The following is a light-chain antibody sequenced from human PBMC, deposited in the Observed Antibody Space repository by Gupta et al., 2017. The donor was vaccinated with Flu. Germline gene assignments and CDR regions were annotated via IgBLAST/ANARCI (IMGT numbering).Light chain of an antibody. J-gene: IGKJ2*01. CDR1: QVISNH. CDR3: LQYKSYPYT. CDR2: DEF. Sequence: DIQMTQSPSSLSVSVGDSVALSCRARQVISNHLAWFQQKPGKAPKSLIYDEFSFQSGVPSRFSVSGSGTDFTLTINSLQPEDFATYYCLQYKSYPYTFGQGTKLEIK. V-gene: IGKV1-16*01.